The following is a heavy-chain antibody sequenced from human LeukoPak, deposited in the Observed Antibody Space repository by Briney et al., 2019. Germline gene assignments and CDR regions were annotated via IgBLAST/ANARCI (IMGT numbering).Heavy chain of an antibody. CDR3: TKDITAGGLDY. CDR2: TNEDGSEK. V-gene: IGHV3-7*03. D-gene: IGHD6-13*01. CDR1: GFTFRSYW. J-gene: IGHJ4*02. Sequence: GGSLRLSCAASGFTFRSYWMSWVRQVPGKGLEWVANTNEDGSEKYYVDSVKGRFTISRDNAKNSLYLQMNSLRTDDTALYYCTKDITAGGLDYWGQGTLVTVSS.